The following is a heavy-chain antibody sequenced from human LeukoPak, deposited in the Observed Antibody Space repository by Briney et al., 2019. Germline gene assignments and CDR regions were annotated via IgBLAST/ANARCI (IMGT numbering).Heavy chain of an antibody. CDR3: ARDHWIAAAGTDAFDI. V-gene: IGHV3-73*01. CDR2: IRSKGNSYAT. D-gene: IGHD6-13*01. CDR1: GFTFSGSA. Sequence: GGSLRLSCAVSGFTFSGSAMHWVRQASGKGLEWVGRIRSKGNSYATAYAASVKGRFTISRDDSKKTAYLQMNSLKTEDTAVYYCARDHWIAAAGTDAFDIWGQGTMVTVSS. J-gene: IGHJ3*02.